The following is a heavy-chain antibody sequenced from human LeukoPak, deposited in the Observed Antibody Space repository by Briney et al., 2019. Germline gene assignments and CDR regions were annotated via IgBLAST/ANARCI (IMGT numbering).Heavy chain of an antibody. CDR3: ARDLDDFWSGYPSPYDAFDI. Sequence: GASVKVSCKASGYTFTSYGISWVRQAPGQGLEWMGWISAYNGNTNYAQKFQGRVTITADKSTSTAYMELSSLRSEDTAVYYCARDLDDFWSGYPSPYDAFDIWGQGTMVTVSS. CDR2: ISAYNGNT. V-gene: IGHV1-18*01. CDR1: GYTFTSYG. D-gene: IGHD3-3*01. J-gene: IGHJ3*02.